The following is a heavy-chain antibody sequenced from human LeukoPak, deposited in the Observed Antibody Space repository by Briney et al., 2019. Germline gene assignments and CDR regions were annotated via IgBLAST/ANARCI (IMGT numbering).Heavy chain of an antibody. J-gene: IGHJ6*03. CDR2: IYYSVST. V-gene: IGHV4-59*01. D-gene: IGHD3-3*01. CDR3: ARSYYDFWSGSYYYYMDV. CDR1: GGSISSSY. Sequence: SETLSLTCTVSGGSISSSYWSWVRQAPGKGLEWIGYIYYSVSTNYNPSLKSRVTISVDTFKNQFSLKLTSVTSADTAVYYCARSYYDFWSGSYYYYMDVWGKGTTVTVSS.